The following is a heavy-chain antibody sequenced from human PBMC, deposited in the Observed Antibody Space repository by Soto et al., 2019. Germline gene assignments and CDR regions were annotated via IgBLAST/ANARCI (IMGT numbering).Heavy chain of an antibody. Sequence: PGGTLRLSCAASGFTFSSYGMHWVRQAPGKGLEWVAVIWYDGSNKYYADSVKGRFTISRDNSKNTLYLQMNSLRAEDTAVYYGARDPMVRGVITPLSYFDYWGQGTLVTVSS. CDR1: GFTFSSYG. V-gene: IGHV3-33*01. CDR3: ARDPMVRGVITPLSYFDY. CDR2: IWYDGSNK. D-gene: IGHD3-10*01. J-gene: IGHJ4*02.